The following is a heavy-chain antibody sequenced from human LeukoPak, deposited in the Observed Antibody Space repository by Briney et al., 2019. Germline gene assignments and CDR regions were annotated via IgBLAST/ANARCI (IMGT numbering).Heavy chain of an antibody. CDR1: GFTFGPYT. CDR2: IYSGGST. D-gene: IGHD3-10*01. Sequence: GGSLRLSCAASGFTFGPYTMNWVRQAPGKGLEWVSDIYSGGSTYYADSVKGRFTISRDNSKNTLYLQMNSLRAEDTAVYYCARGRGGPEYFQHWGQGTLVTVSS. J-gene: IGHJ1*01. CDR3: ARGRGGPEYFQH. V-gene: IGHV3-66*01.